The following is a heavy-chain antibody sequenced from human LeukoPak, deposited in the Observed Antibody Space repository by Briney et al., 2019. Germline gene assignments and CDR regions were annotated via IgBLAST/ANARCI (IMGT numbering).Heavy chain of an antibody. V-gene: IGHV3-30*18. Sequence: GGSLRLSCAASGFTFSSYGMHWVRQAPGKGLEWVAVISYDGSNKYYADSVKGRFTISRDNSKNTLCLQMNSLRAEDTAVYYCAKLSGYSSGWYGSQSGDYWGQGTLVTVSS. CDR3: AKLSGYSSGWYGSQSGDY. J-gene: IGHJ4*02. CDR2: ISYDGSNK. D-gene: IGHD6-19*01. CDR1: GFTFSSYG.